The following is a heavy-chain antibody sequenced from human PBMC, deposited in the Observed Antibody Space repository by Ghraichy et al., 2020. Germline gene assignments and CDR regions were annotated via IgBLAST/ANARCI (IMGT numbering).Heavy chain of an antibody. J-gene: IGHJ5*02. CDR3: AREKLIKYSSSWYGGNWFDP. CDR1: GGSISSYY. V-gene: IGHV4-4*07. CDR2: IYTSGST. Sequence: SETLSLTCTVSGGSISSYYWSWIRQPAGKGLEWIGRIYTSGSTNYNPSLKSRVTMSVDTSKNQFSLKLSSVTAADTAVYYCAREKLIKYSSSWYGGNWFDPWGQGTLVTVSS. D-gene: IGHD6-13*01.